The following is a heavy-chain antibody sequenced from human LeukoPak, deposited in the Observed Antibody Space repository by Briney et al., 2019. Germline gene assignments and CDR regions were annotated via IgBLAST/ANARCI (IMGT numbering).Heavy chain of an antibody. CDR2: ISYDESNK. D-gene: IGHD2-21*02. CDR3: AKEVRLRTIDY. V-gene: IGHV3-30*18. CDR1: RFTFSSYG. J-gene: IGHJ4*02. Sequence: GGSLRLSCAASRFTFSSYGMHWVRQAPGKGLEWVAVISYDESNKYYADSVKGRFTISRDNSRNTLFLQMNSLRAEDTAVYYCAKEVRLRTIDYWGQGTLVTVSS.